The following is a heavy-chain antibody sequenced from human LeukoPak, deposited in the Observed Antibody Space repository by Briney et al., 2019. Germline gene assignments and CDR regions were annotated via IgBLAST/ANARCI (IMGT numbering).Heavy chain of an antibody. Sequence: GGSLRLSCAASGVTLSPYGMHWVRQAPGKGLEWVGRTGNKANSYTTEYAASVKGRFTISRDDSKNSLYLEMNSLKTEDTAVYYCARVASLYYFDYWGQGTLVTVSS. CDR3: ARVASLYYFDY. V-gene: IGHV3-72*01. CDR2: TGNKANSYTT. CDR1: GVTLSPYG. J-gene: IGHJ4*02.